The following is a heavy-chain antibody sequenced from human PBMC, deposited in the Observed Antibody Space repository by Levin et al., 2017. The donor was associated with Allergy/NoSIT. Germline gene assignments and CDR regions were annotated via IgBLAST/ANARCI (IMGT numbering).Heavy chain of an antibody. CDR1: GFILRTSD. Sequence: GESLKISCAASGFILRTSDMNWVRQAPGKGLEWISFITKPSRTISYADSVKGRFTVSRDNAKNLLYLDMNSLRAEETAVYYCVTDESGDEDFDYWGQGTLVTVSS. CDR2: ITKPSRTI. CDR3: VTDESGDEDFDY. D-gene: IGHD7-27*01. J-gene: IGHJ4*02. V-gene: IGHV3-48*01.